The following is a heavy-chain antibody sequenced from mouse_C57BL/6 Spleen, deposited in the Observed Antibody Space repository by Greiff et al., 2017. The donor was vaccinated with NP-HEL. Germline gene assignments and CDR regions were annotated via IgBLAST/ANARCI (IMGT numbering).Heavy chain of an antibody. CDR2: IDPENGDT. V-gene: IGHV14-4*01. CDR1: GFNIKDDY. Sequence: EVQLQQSGAELVRPGASVKLSCTASGFNIKDDYMHWVKQRHEQGLEWIGWIDPENGDTEYASKFQGKATITADTSSNTAYLQLSSLTSEDTAVYYGTTRGHYGSFDYWGQGTTLTVSS. D-gene: IGHD1-1*01. CDR3: TTRGHYGSFDY. J-gene: IGHJ2*01.